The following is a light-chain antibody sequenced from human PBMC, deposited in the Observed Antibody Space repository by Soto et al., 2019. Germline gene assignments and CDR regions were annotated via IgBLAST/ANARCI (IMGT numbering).Light chain of an antibody. CDR3: QSDDSSLSGSGV. CDR2: ANN. CDR1: SSNIGAGYD. Sequence: QSVLTQPPSVSGAPGQRVTISCSGSSSNIGAGYDVHWYQQLPGTAPKLLISANNIRPSGVPDRFSGSKSGTSASLAITGLQAEDGAEYYCQSDDSSLSGSGVFGGGTKLTVL. J-gene: IGLJ3*02. V-gene: IGLV1-40*01.